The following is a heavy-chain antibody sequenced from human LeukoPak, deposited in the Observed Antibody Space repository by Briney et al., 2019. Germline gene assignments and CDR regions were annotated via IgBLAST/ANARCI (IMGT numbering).Heavy chain of an antibody. J-gene: IGHJ4*02. Sequence: PGGSLRLSCAASGFTFSSYAMHWVRQAPGKGLEWVAVISYDGSNKYYADSVKGRFTISRDNSKNTLYLQMNSLRAEDTAVYYCARSGATVTTLGGYWGQGTLVTVSS. CDR1: GFTFSSYA. CDR3: ARSGATVTTLGGY. CDR2: ISYDGSNK. V-gene: IGHV3-30*04. D-gene: IGHD4-17*01.